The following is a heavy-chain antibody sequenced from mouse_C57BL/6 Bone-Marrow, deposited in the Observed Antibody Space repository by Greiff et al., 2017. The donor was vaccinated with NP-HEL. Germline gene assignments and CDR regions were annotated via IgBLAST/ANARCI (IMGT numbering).Heavy chain of an antibody. V-gene: IGHV14-2*01. J-gene: IGHJ2*01. CDR2: IDPEDGET. Sequence: EVMLVESGAELVKPGASVKLSCTASGFNIKDYYMHWVKQRTEQGLEWIGRIDPEDGETKYAPKFQGKATITADTSSNTAYLQLSSLTSEDTAVYYCASYYGSSFYYFDYWGQGTTLTVSS. D-gene: IGHD1-1*01. CDR1: GFNIKDYY. CDR3: ASYYGSSFYYFDY.